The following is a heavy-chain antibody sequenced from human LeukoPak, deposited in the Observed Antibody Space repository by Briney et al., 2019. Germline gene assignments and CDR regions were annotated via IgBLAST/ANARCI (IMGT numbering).Heavy chain of an antibody. CDR1: GDSISSNSW. D-gene: IGHD3-22*01. J-gene: IGHJ3*02. V-gene: IGHV4-4*02. CDR3: ARDPVYYYDSSGYVDI. Sequence: SGTLSLTCGVSGDSISSNSWWSWVRQPPGKGLEWIGEIYHSGSTNYNPSLKSRVTISVDKSKNQFSLKLSSVAAEDTAVYYCARDPVYYYDSSGYVDIWGQGTMVTVSS. CDR2: IYHSGST.